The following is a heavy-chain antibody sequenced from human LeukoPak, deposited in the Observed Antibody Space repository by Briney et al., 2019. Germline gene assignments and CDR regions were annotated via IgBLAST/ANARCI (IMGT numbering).Heavy chain of an antibody. D-gene: IGHD3-22*01. J-gene: IGHJ4*02. V-gene: IGHV1-18*01. Sequence: ASVKVSCKASGYTFTSYGISWVRQAPGQGLEWMGWISAYNGNTNYAQKLQGRVTMTRITSISTAYMELSSLRSEDTAVYYCATEGHYYDSSGYVPWGQGTLVTVSS. CDR1: GYTFTSYG. CDR3: ATEGHYYDSSGYVP. CDR2: ISAYNGNT.